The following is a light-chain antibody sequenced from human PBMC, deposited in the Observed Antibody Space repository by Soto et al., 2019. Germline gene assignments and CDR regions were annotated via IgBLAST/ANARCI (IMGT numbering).Light chain of an antibody. CDR1: QSVSSN. CDR2: GAS. Sequence: EIVMTQSPATLSVSPGERATLSCRASQSVSSNLACSQHKPGQAPRLLIYGASTRPTGIPARFSGSGSGTAFPLTISSLLSEDFAVYYCQQYNNWPSCTFGQGTKVAIK. CDR3: QQYNNWPSCT. J-gene: IGKJ1*01. V-gene: IGKV3-15*01.